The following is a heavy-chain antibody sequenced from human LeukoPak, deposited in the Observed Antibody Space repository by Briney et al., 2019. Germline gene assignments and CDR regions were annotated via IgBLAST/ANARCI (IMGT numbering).Heavy chain of an antibody. CDR3: ARDKHDYFDY. Sequence: SETLSLTCTVSGGSISSGSYYWSWIRQPAGKGLEWIGRIYTSGSTNYNPSLESRVTISVDTSKNQFSLKLSSVTAADTAVYYCARDKHDYFDYWGQGTLVTVSS. CDR2: IYTSGST. D-gene: IGHD2-21*01. J-gene: IGHJ4*02. V-gene: IGHV4-61*02. CDR1: GGSISSGSYY.